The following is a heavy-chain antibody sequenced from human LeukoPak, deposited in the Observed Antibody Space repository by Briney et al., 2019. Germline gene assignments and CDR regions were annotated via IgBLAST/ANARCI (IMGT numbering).Heavy chain of an antibody. V-gene: IGHV3-48*03. Sequence: GGSLRLSCAASGFTYSSYEMNWVRQAPGKGLEWVSYISSSGSTIYYADSVKGRFTISRDNAKNSLYLQMNSLRAEDTAVYYCARFYGDETYFDYWGQGTLSPSPQ. CDR1: GFTYSSYE. J-gene: IGHJ4*02. D-gene: IGHD4-17*01. CDR3: ARFYGDETYFDY. CDR2: ISSSGSTI.